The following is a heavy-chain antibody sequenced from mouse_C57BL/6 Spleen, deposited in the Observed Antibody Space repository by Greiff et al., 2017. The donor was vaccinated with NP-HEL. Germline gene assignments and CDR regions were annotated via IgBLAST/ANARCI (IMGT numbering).Heavy chain of an antibody. CDR3: AREGGYEDAMDY. Sequence: QVQLQQSGAELVRPGSSVKLSCKASGYTFTSYWMDWVKQRPGQGLEWIGNIYPSDSETHYNQKFKYKATLTVDKSSSTAYMQLSSLTSEDSAVYYCAREGGYEDAMDYWGQGTSVTVSS. J-gene: IGHJ4*01. CDR1: GYTFTSYW. D-gene: IGHD3-1*01. V-gene: IGHV1-61*01. CDR2: IYPSDSET.